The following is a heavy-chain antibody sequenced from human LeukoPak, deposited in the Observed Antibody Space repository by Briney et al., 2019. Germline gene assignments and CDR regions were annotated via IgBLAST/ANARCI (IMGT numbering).Heavy chain of an antibody. J-gene: IGHJ6*03. CDR2: IHHSGST. D-gene: IGHD1-20*01. CDR3: ARVRDNWNPNYYYYYYMDV. V-gene: IGHV4-34*01. Sequence: PSETLSLTCAVYGGSFSGYYWSWIRQPPGKGLECIGEIHHSGSTNYNPSLKSRVTLSVDTSKNQFSLKLSSVTAADTVVYYCARVRDNWNPNYYYYYYMDVWGKGTTVTVSS. CDR1: GGSFSGYY.